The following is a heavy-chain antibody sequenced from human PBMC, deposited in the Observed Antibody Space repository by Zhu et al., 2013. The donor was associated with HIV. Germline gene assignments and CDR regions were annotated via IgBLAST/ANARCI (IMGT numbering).Heavy chain of an antibody. D-gene: IGHD3-22*01. CDR1: GGTFSNYT. J-gene: IGHJ4*02. CDR3: ARREKAYDNSGLFDY. Sequence: QVQLVQSGAEVKKPGSSVKVSCKASGGTFSNYTITWVRQAPGQGPEWMGGIIPAFGVVNYAQRFQGRITISANKETSTDFLDLRSLTSGDTAIYYCARREKAYDNSGLFDYWGQGTLVTVSS. CDR2: IIPAFGVV. V-gene: IGHV1-69*17.